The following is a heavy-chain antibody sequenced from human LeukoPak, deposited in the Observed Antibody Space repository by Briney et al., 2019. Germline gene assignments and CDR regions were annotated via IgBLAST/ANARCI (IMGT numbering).Heavy chain of an antibody. J-gene: IGHJ3*02. CDR1: GYPLVAYY. CDR2: INPNGGVT. D-gene: IGHD3-22*01. V-gene: IGHV1-2*02. Sequence: GASVKVSCKTSGYPLVAYYIHWVGQAPGQGLEWMARINPNGGVTQIAQKLQGRITVSRDTSVTTAYMELSGLISDDTALYYCARDRYYDSSGTNPGERALEIWGQGTMITVSS. CDR3: ARDRYYDSSGTNPGERALEI.